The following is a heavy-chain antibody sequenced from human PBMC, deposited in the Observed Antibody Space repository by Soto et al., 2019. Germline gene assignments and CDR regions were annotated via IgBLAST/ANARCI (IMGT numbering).Heavy chain of an antibody. CDR2: IHYSGDS. J-gene: IGHJ4*02. Sequence: PSETLSLTCTVIGDSVSSNNYYWSWIRQRPGKGLEWIGYIHYSGDSYDNPSLTSRITMSMDVSKNQFSLNLRSVTAADTAIYYCARDVNDSSGSQGFDYWGQGALDNVSS. V-gene: IGHV4-31*03. D-gene: IGHD3-22*01. CDR3: ARDVNDSSGSQGFDY. CDR1: GDSVSSNNYY.